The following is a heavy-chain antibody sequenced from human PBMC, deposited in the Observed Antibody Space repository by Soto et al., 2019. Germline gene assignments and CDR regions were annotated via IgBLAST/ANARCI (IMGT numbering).Heavy chain of an antibody. CDR2: IFYRGST. J-gene: IGHJ4*02. D-gene: IGHD6-19*01. CDR3: AREFSSGWYGLDY. Sequence: SETLSLTCTVSGGSISSSTYYWGWVRQPPGKGLEWIGIIFYRGSTYYNPSLKSRVTISVDTSDNQFSLKLSSVTAADTAVYYCAREFSSGWYGLDYWGQGTLVTVSS. CDR1: GGSISSSTYY. V-gene: IGHV4-39*01.